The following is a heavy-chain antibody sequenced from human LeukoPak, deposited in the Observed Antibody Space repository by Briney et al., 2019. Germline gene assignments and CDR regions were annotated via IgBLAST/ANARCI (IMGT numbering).Heavy chain of an antibody. CDR3: ARDLVLDTAMVGGYYYYGMDV. V-gene: IGHV3-33*01. D-gene: IGHD5-18*01. CDR1: GFTFSSYG. Sequence: PGGSLRLSCAASGFTFSSYGMHWVRQAPGKGLEWVAVIWYDGSNKYYADSVKGRFTISRDNSKNTLYLQMNSLRAEDTAVYYCARDLVLDTAMVGGYYYYGMDVWGQGTTVTVSS. CDR2: IWYDGSNK. J-gene: IGHJ6*02.